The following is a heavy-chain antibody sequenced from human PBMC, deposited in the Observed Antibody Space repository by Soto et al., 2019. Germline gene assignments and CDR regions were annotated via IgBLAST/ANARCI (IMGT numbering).Heavy chain of an antibody. V-gene: IGHV1-69*13. D-gene: IGHD3-3*01. CDR2: IIPIFGTA. CDR1: GGTFSSYA. J-gene: IGHJ5*02. CDR3: ARGPPLRFLEWLFHT. Sequence: ASVKVSCKASGGTFSSYAISWVRQAPGQGLEWMGGIIPIFGTANYAQKFQGRVTITADESTSTAYMELSSLRSEDTAVYYCARGPPLRFLEWLFHTWGQGTLVTVSS.